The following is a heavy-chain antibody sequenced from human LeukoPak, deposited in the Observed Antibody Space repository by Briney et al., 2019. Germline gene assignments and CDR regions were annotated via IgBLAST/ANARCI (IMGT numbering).Heavy chain of an antibody. J-gene: IGHJ4*02. CDR3: ASSNCDGDCYLDY. Sequence: PGGSLRLSCAASGFTIAKKYMNRVRQAPGKGLDWVSLIYSAGGTSYADSVKGRFTISKDNSKNTLYLQMNRLRLEDTAVYYCASSNCDGDCYLDYWGQGTLVTVSS. CDR1: GFTIAKKY. V-gene: IGHV3-53*01. D-gene: IGHD2-21*02. CDR2: IYSAGGT.